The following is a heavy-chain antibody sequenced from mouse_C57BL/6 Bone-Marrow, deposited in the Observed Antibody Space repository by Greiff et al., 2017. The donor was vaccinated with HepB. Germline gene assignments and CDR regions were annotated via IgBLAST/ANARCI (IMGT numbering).Heavy chain of an antibody. CDR1: GYTFTSYT. CDR2: INPSSGYT. J-gene: IGHJ4*01. V-gene: IGHV1-4*01. Sequence: VQLEESGAELVRPGASVKMSCKASGYTFTSYTMHWVKQRPGQGLEWIGYINPSSGYTKYNQKFKDKATLTADKSSSTAYMQLSSLTSEDSAVYYCARGGAMDYWGQGTSVTVSS. CDR3: ARGGAMDY.